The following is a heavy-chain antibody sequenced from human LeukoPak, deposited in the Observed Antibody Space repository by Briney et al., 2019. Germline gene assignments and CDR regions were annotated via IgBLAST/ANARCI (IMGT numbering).Heavy chain of an antibody. V-gene: IGHV1-69*13. CDR2: IIPIFGTA. CDR1: GGSFRNYA. CDR3: ARDLYSSSSE. J-gene: IGHJ4*02. D-gene: IGHD6-6*01. Sequence: SVKVSCKASGGSFRNYAISWVRQAPGQGLEWMGGIIPIFGTANYAQKFQGRVTITADESTSTAYMELSSLRSEDTAVYYCARDLYSSSSEWGQGTLVTVSS.